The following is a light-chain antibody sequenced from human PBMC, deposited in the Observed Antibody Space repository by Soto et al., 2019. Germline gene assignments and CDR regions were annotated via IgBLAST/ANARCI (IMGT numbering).Light chain of an antibody. Sequence: DIQMTQSPSTLSASVGDRVTITCRASQSISSWLAWYQQKPGKAPKLLIYGASNLESGVPSRFSGSASGTEFTLTISSLQPDDFATYYCQQYNSYWTFGQGTKVDIK. CDR1: QSISSW. J-gene: IGKJ1*01. CDR3: QQYNSYWT. V-gene: IGKV1-5*01. CDR2: GAS.